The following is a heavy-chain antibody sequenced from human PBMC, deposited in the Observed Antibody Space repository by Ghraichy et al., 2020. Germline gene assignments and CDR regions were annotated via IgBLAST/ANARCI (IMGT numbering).Heavy chain of an antibody. CDR2: IWYDGSNK. D-gene: IGHD3-3*01. CDR1: GFTFSSYG. CDR3: ARDLYDEDYDFWSRYGMDV. J-gene: IGHJ6*02. V-gene: IGHV3-33*01. Sequence: SCAASGFTFSSYGMHWVRQAPDKGLEWVAVIWYDGSNKYYADSVKGRFTISRDNSKNTLYLQMNSLRAEDTAVYYCARDLYDEDYDFWSRYGMDVWGQGTTVTVSS.